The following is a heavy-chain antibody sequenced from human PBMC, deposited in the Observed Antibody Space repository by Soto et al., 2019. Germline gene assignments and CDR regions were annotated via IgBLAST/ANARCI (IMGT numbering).Heavy chain of an antibody. CDR2: INPNSGGT. CDR3: ASAAVTGSGSYYTDH. J-gene: IGHJ4*02. Sequence: WASVKVSCKASGYTFSGFYMHWVRQAPGQGLEWMGWINPNSGGTKSAEKFQGRVTMTRDTSISTAYMELSRLTSDDTAVYYCASAAVTGSGSYYTDHWGPGTQVTVS. V-gene: IGHV1-2*02. D-gene: IGHD3-10*01. CDR1: GYTFSGFY.